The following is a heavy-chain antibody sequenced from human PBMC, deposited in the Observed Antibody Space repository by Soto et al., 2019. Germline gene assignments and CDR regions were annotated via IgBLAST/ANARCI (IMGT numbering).Heavy chain of an antibody. CDR1: GFTFSSYA. D-gene: IGHD6-19*01. CDR2: ISYDGSNK. V-gene: IGHV3-30-3*01. J-gene: IGHJ1*01. Sequence: QVQLVESGGGVVQPGRSLRLSCAASGFTFSSYAMHWVRQAPGKGLEWVAVISYDGSNKYYADSVKGRFTISRDNSKNXLYLQMNSLRAEDTAVYYCARDLDSSGWYPEYFQHWGQGTLVTVSS. CDR3: ARDLDSSGWYPEYFQH.